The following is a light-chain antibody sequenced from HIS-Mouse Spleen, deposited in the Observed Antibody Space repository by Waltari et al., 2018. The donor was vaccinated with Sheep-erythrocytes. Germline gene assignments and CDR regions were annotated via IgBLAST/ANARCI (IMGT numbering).Light chain of an antibody. J-gene: IGLJ3*02. Sequence: QSALTQPASVSGSPGQSITISCTGTSSDVGSYNLVSWYQQHPGKAPKLMLYEGSKRPSGVSNRFSGSKSDNTASLTISGLQAEDEADYYCCSYAGSSTPWVFGGGTKLTVL. CDR2: EGS. V-gene: IGLV2-23*01. CDR1: SSDVGSYNL. CDR3: CSYAGSSTPWV.